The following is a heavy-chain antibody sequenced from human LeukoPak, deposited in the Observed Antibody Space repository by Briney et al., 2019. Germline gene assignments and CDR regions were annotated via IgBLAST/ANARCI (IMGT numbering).Heavy chain of an antibody. Sequence: ASVKVSCTASGYTFTGYYMHWVRQAPGQGLEWMGWINPNSGGTNYAQKFQGRVTMTRDTSISTAYMELSRLRSDDTAVYYCARGDNYYDSSGYYTGYYFDYWGQGTLVTVSS. CDR1: GYTFTGYY. D-gene: IGHD3-22*01. CDR2: INPNSGGT. V-gene: IGHV1-2*02. CDR3: ARGDNYYDSSGYYTGYYFDY. J-gene: IGHJ4*02.